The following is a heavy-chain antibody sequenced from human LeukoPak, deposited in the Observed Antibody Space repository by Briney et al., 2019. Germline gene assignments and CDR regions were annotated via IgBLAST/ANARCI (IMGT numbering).Heavy chain of an antibody. CDR1: GYTFSGYY. J-gene: IGHJ4*02. CDR3: ARIPRGRYEAY. CDR2: INPNSGGT. Sequence: ASVKVSCKASGYTFSGYYMYWVRQAPGQGLEWMGWINPNSGGTNYAQKFQGRVTVTRDTSTTTGYMELSRLRSDDTAVYYCARIPRGRYEAYWGQGTLVTVSS. V-gene: IGHV1-2*02. D-gene: IGHD1-26*01.